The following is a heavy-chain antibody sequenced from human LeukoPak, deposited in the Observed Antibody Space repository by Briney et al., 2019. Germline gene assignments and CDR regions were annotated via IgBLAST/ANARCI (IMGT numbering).Heavy chain of an antibody. D-gene: IGHD3-10*01. V-gene: IGHV1-3*01. CDR2: INGGNDNT. J-gene: IGHJ4*02. CDR1: GYTLTNYA. Sequence: ASVKVSCKASGYTLTNYAMHWVRQAPGQRLEWMGSINGGNDNTRYSQNFQGRVTITRDTSAGTAYMELNSLRSEDTAIYYCARDRYFGSGSYNYFDHWGQGTLVTVSS. CDR3: ARDRYFGSGSYNYFDH.